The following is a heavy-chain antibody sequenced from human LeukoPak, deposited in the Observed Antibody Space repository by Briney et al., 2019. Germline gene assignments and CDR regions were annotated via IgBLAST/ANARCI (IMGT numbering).Heavy chain of an antibody. CDR1: GYTFTGYY. D-gene: IGHD5-18*01. Sequence: ASVKVSCKASGYTFTGYYMHCVRQGPGQGLEWMGGINPNSGGTNYAQKFQGRVTMTRDTSISTAYMELSRLRSDDTAVYYCARGLVDTAMVSSYFDYWGQGTLVTVSS. V-gene: IGHV1-2*02. J-gene: IGHJ4*02. CDR2: INPNSGGT. CDR3: ARGLVDTAMVSSYFDY.